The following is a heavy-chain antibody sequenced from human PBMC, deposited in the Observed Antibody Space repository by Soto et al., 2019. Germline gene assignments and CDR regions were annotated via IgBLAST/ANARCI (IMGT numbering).Heavy chain of an antibody. J-gene: IGHJ4*02. CDR3: ARDTRRAGSFDY. CDR1: GVSISSGGYY. V-gene: IGHV4-31*03. Sequence: QVQLQESGPGLVKPSQTLSLTCTVSGVSISSGGYYWNWIRQHPGKGLEWIGYIYYSGSAYYNPSLKSRVTISVDTSGNQFSLKLSSVTAADTAVYYCARDTRRAGSFDYWGQGTLVTVSS. D-gene: IGHD6-13*01. CDR2: IYYSGSA.